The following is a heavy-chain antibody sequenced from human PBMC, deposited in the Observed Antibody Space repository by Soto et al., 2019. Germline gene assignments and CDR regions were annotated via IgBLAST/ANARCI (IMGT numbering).Heavy chain of an antibody. J-gene: IGHJ4*02. D-gene: IGHD2-21*02. CDR1: GFSFSNAW. Sequence: EVHLVESGGGLVKPGGSLRLSCAASGFSFSNAWMNWVRQAPGKGLEWVGRIKSQTDGGTTEYGAPVRGRFTISRDDSTNTLYLQMYSLRTEDTAVYYCTSFSVVTANEYWGQGALVTVSS. CDR2: IKSQTDGGTT. CDR3: TSFSVVTANEY. V-gene: IGHV3-15*07.